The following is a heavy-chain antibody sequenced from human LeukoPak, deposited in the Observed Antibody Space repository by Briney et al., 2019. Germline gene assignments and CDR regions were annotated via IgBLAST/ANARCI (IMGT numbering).Heavy chain of an antibody. D-gene: IGHD1-20*01. Sequence: GGSLRLSCAASGFSFTTYWMGWVRQAPGKGLEWVANINQDESSQYYVDAVRGRFTISRDNAKNSLNLQMNSLRAEDTAVYYCARDVGITGTSNYWGQGTLVTVSS. J-gene: IGHJ4*02. CDR1: GFSFTTYW. CDR3: ARDVGITGTSNY. V-gene: IGHV3-7*01. CDR2: INQDESSQ.